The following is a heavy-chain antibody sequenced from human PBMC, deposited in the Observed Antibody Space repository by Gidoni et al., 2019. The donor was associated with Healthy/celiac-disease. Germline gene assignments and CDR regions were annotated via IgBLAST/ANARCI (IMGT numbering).Heavy chain of an antibody. Sequence: QVQLVESGGGVVQPGRSLRLSCAASGFTFSSYGMHWVRQAPGKGLEWVAVIWYDGSNKYYADSVKGRFTISRDNSKNTLYLQMNSLRAEDTAVYYCARDPQYVLRYFDWLPPDYWGQGTLVTVSS. J-gene: IGHJ4*02. D-gene: IGHD3-9*01. CDR1: GFTFSSYG. CDR3: ARDPQYVLRYFDWLPPDY. CDR2: IWYDGSNK. V-gene: IGHV3-33*01.